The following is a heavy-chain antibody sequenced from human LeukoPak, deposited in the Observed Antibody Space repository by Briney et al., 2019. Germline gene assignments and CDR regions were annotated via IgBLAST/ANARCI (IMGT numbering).Heavy chain of an antibody. Sequence: SETLSLTCTVSGGSVSSGSYYWRWIRQPPGKGLEWIGEINHSGSTNYNPSLKSRVTISVDTSKNQFSLKLSSVTAADTAVYYCARGNPSGSSAAFDYWGQGTLVTVSS. CDR1: GGSVSSGSYY. CDR3: ARGNPSGSSAAFDY. CDR2: INHSGST. D-gene: IGHD1-26*01. V-gene: IGHV4-61*01. J-gene: IGHJ4*02.